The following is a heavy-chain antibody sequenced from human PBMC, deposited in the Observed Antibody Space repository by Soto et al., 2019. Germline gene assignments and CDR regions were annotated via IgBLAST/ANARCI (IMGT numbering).Heavy chain of an antibody. CDR1: CYSIISGYY. J-gene: IGHJ5*02. V-gene: IGHV4-38-2*01. CDR3: GRSGDDYGSYIDH. Sequence: KPSETLSLTCGFSCYSIISGYYWAWTRQSPGKGLEWIGSINHSGRTFYNPSLRSRVTISVDTSKNQLSLKLTSVTAADTAVYYCGRSGDDYGSYIDHWGQGTLVTVSS. CDR2: INHSGRT. D-gene: IGHD4-17*01.